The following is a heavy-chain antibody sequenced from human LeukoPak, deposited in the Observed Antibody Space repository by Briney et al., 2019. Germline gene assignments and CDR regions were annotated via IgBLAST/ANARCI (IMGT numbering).Heavy chain of an antibody. J-gene: IGHJ3*02. V-gene: IGHV3-30*02. D-gene: IGHD6-13*01. CDR2: IRYDGSNK. CDR3: AKAQEDSRWYNPNDAFDI. CDR1: GFTFSSHG. Sequence: GGSLRLSCAASGFTFSSHGMHWVRQAPGKGLEWVAFIRYDGSNKYYGDSMKGRFTISRDNSKNTMYLQMNSLRTEDTAVYYCAKAQEDSRWYNPNDAFDIWGQGTMVTVSS.